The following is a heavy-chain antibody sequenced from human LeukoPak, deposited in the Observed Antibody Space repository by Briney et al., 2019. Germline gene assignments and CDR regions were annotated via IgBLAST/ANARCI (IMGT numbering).Heavy chain of an antibody. V-gene: IGHV3-7*01. CDR2: IKEDGTEK. D-gene: IGHD5-18*01. CDR3: AREGGYSYGHRAPFDY. J-gene: IGHJ4*02. Sequence: GGSLRLSCAASGFTFSNYWMSWVRQAPGKGLEWVANIKEDGTEKYYVDSVKGRFTISRDNAKNSLDLQMNSLRADDTAVYYCAREGGYSYGHRAPFDYWGQGTLVTVSS. CDR1: GFTFSNYW.